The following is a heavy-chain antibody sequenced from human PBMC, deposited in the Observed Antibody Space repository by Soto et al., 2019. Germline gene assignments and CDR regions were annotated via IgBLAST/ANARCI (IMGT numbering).Heavy chain of an antibody. D-gene: IGHD6-13*01. V-gene: IGHV4-59*01. CDR1: GGSISSYY. CDR2: IYYSGST. CDR3: ARGGGISSYRDYYYGMDV. J-gene: IGHJ6*02. Sequence: SETLSLTCTVSGGSISSYYWSWIRQPPGKGLEWIGYIYYSGSTNYNPSLKSRVTISVDTSKNQFSLKLSSVTAADTAVYYCARGGGISSYRDYYYGMDVWGQGTTVTVSS.